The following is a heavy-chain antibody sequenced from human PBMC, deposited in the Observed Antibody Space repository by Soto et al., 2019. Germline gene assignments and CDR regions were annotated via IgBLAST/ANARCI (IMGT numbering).Heavy chain of an antibody. J-gene: IGHJ4*02. V-gene: IGHV3-74*01. Sequence: GGSLRLSCAASGFTFSSSWMHWVRQAPGKGLVWVSRVSGDGSSTNYADSVKGRFTISRDNAKNTLYLQMNSLRAEDTAVYYCARDGRGYSGYGFDYWGQGTLVTVSS. D-gene: IGHD5-12*01. CDR3: ARDGRGYSGYGFDY. CDR1: GFTFSSSW. CDR2: VSGDGSST.